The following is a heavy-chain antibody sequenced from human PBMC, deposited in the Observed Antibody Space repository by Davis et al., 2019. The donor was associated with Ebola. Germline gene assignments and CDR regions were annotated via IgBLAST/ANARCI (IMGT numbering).Heavy chain of an antibody. J-gene: IGHJ4*02. CDR3: ARAGFDEVLDY. Sequence: PGGSLRLSCAASGFTFSNHAMHWVRQAPGKGLEWVAVVSHSEREKFYADSVKGRFTISRDNSENTLYLQMNSLTADDTSVYYCARAGFDEVLDYWGQGTPVTVSS. D-gene: IGHD3-3*01. V-gene: IGHV3-30*04. CDR2: VSHSEREK. CDR1: GFTFSNHA.